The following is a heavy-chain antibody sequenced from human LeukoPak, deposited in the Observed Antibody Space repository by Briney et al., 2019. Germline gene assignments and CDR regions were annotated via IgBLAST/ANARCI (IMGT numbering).Heavy chain of an antibody. CDR2: IIPIFGTA. CDR3: ASGGPSSSWYVRWFDP. V-gene: IGHV1-69*05. J-gene: IGHJ5*02. D-gene: IGHD6-13*01. Sequence: ASVKVSCKASGGTFSSYAISWVRQAPGQGLEWMGGIIPIFGTANYAQKFQGRVTITTDESTSTAYMELSSLRSEDTAVYYCASGGPSSSWYVRWFDPWGQGTLVTVSS. CDR1: GGTFSSYA.